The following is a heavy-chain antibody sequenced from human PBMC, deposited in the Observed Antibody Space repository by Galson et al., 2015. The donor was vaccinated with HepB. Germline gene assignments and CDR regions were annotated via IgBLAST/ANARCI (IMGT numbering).Heavy chain of an antibody. V-gene: IGHV1-3*04. Sequence: SVKVSCKASGYTFTTYSMHWVRQAPGQRLQWMGWINTGNGDTRYSQNFQGRVTITRDTSATTAYMVLSSLRSEDTAVYYCARESPNWDDYWGQGTLVTVSS. CDR1: GYTFTTYS. CDR2: INTGNGDT. D-gene: IGHD7-27*01. CDR3: ARESPNWDDY. J-gene: IGHJ4*02.